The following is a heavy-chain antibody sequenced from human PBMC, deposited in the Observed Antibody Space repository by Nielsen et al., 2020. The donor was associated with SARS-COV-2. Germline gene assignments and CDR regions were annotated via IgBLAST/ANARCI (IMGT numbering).Heavy chain of an antibody. CDR1: GDSMSTNTYF. D-gene: IGHD2-2*03. Sequence: SETLSLTCIVSGDSMSTNTYFWGWFRQPPGKGLEWIGYIHSSGSTYFNPSLKSRVTISIDTSKNQFSLKLSSVTAADTAVYYCAKEDLKMDYGMDVWGQGTTVTVSS. CDR3: AKEDLKMDYGMDV. V-gene: IGHV4-39*07. J-gene: IGHJ6*02. CDR2: IHSSGST.